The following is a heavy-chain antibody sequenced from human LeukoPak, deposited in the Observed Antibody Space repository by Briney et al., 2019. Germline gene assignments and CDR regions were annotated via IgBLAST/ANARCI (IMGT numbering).Heavy chain of an antibody. D-gene: IGHD1-1*01. Sequence: PSETLSPTCTVSGGSISSGGNYWSWIRQHPGKGLEWIGYIYYTGSTNNNPSLKSRITLSVDTSKNQFSLRLSSVTAADTAVYYCARRVGKYPTYYFDYWGQGTLVTVSS. CDR3: ARRVGKYPTYYFDY. J-gene: IGHJ4*02. V-gene: IGHV4-31*03. CDR2: IYYTGST. CDR1: GGSISSGGNY.